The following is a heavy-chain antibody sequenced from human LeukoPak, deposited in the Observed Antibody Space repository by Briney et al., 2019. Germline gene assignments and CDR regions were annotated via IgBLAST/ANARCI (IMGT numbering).Heavy chain of an antibody. CDR2: IYHSGST. CDR1: GYSISSGYY. J-gene: IGHJ4*02. Sequence: SETLSLTCTVSGYSISSGYYWGWIRQPPGKGLEWIGSIYHSGSTYYNPSLKSRVTISVDTSKNQFSLKLSSVTAADTAVYYCARERGTTEPLDYWGQGTLVTVSS. CDR3: ARERGTTEPLDY. V-gene: IGHV4-38-2*02. D-gene: IGHD4-17*01.